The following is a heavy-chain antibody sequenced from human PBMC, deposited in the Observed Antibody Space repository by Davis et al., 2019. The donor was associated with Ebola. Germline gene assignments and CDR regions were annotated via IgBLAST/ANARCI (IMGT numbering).Heavy chain of an antibody. CDR2: STSDGSST. J-gene: IGHJ6*03. D-gene: IGHD3-16*01. CDR1: GFTFSSYW. V-gene: IGHV3-74*01. Sequence: GESLKISCAASGFTFSSYWMHWVRQAPGKGLVWVSRSTSDGSSTSYADSVKGRFTISRDHAKNTLYLQMNSLRAEDTAVYYCASLGAGRYYYYYYMDVWGKGTTVTVSS. CDR3: ASLGAGRYYYYYYMDV.